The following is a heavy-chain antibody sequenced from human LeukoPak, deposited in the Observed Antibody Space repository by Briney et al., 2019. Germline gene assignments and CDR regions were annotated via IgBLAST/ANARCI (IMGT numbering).Heavy chain of an antibody. CDR3: ARAVLGYDILTGYSPLDY. CDR1: GFTFSSYA. J-gene: IGHJ4*02. CDR2: IWYDGSNK. D-gene: IGHD3-9*01. Sequence: GGSLRLSCAASGFTFSSYAMHWVRQAPGKGLEWVAVIWYDGSNKYYADSVKGRFTISRDNSKNTLYLQMNSLRAEDTAVYYCARAVLGYDILTGYSPLDYWGQGTLVTVSS. V-gene: IGHV3-33*08.